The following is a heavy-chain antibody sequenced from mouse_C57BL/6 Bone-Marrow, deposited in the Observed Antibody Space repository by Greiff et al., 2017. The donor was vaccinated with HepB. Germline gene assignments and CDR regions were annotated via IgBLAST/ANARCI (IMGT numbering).Heavy chain of an antibody. CDR3: ASITTVVATH. Sequence: DVHLVESGGGLVKPGGSLKLSCAASGFTFSSYAMSWVRQTPEKRLEWVATISDGGSYTYYPDNVKGRFTISRDNAKNNLYLQMSHLKSEDTAMYYCASITTVVATHWGQGTLVTVSA. V-gene: IGHV5-4*01. D-gene: IGHD1-1*01. J-gene: IGHJ3*01. CDR2: ISDGGSYT. CDR1: GFTFSSYA.